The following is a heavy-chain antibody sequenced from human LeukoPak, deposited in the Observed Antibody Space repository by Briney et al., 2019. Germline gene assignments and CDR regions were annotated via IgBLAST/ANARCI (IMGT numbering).Heavy chain of an antibody. CDR3: AKGPLGDVDH. CDR2: ISDSGGST. Sequence: GGPLRLSCAASGFTFTNYVMSWVRQAPGKGLEWVSGISDSGGSTYYADSVKGRFTISRDNSKNTLYLQMNSLRAEDTAVYYCAKGPLGDVDHWGQGTLVTVSS. CDR1: GFTFTNYV. D-gene: IGHD4-17*01. J-gene: IGHJ4*02. V-gene: IGHV3-23*01.